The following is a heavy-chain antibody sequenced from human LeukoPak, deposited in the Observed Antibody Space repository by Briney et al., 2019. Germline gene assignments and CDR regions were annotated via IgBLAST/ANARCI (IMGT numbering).Heavy chain of an antibody. CDR1: AFTFSRYS. CDR3: ATLTGYYNVAVDY. Sequence: GGSLGLSCAASAFTFSRYSMNWVRQAPGKGLEWVSSISSSSSYIYYADSVKGRFTISRDNAKNSLYLQMNSLRAEDTAVYYCATLTGYYNVAVDYWGQGTLVTVSS. J-gene: IGHJ4*02. V-gene: IGHV3-21*01. D-gene: IGHD3-9*01. CDR2: ISSSSSYI.